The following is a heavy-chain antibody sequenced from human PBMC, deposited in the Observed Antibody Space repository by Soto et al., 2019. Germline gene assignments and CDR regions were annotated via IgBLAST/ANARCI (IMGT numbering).Heavy chain of an antibody. D-gene: IGHD3-16*01. J-gene: IGHJ1*01. Sequence: PGGSLRLSCSASGFAFSSYAMHWVRQTPGKGLEYVSAISPQGGSTYYADSVKGRFTISRDDSKNTVYLQMSSLRPDDTAVYYFGYMGISRGGFGFWGQGTLVTVSS. V-gene: IGHV3-64D*06. CDR1: GFAFSSYA. CDR2: ISPQGGST. CDR3: GYMGISRGGFGF.